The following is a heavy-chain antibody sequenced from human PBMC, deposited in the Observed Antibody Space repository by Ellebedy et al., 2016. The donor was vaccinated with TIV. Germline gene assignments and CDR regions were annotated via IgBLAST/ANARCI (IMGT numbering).Heavy chain of an antibody. J-gene: IGHJ4*02. D-gene: IGHD3-3*01. CDR2: ISSSSSTI. CDR1: GFTYSSYS. Sequence: PGGSLRLSCAASGFTYSSYSMNWVRQAPGKGLEWVSYISSSSSTIYYADSVKGRFTISRDNAKNSLYLKMNSLRVEDTAVYYCARGASWSAITGLDYWGQGTLVTVSS. CDR3: ARGASWSAITGLDY. V-gene: IGHV3-48*01.